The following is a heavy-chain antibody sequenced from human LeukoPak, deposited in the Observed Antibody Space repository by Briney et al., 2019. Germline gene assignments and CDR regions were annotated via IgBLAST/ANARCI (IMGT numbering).Heavy chain of an antibody. J-gene: IGHJ4*02. D-gene: IGHD6-19*01. Sequence: GGSLRLSCADSGFTFRSYAMAWVRQAPGKGLEWVSGIGGSGNNIHYADSVQGRFTISRDNSKNTFLQMNSLRAEDTAVYYCAKSPQWHYDYWGRGTLVTVSS. CDR1: GFTFRSYA. CDR3: AKSPQWHYDY. CDR2: IGGSGNNI. V-gene: IGHV3-23*01.